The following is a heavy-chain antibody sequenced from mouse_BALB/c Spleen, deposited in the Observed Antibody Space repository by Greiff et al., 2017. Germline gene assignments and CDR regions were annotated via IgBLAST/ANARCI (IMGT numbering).Heavy chain of an antibody. CDR1: GFTFSSFG. Sequence: EVHLVESGGGLVQPGGSRKLSCAASGFTFSSFGMHWVRQAPEKGLEWVAYISSGSSTIYYADTVKGRFTISRDNPKNTLFLQMTSLRSEDTAMYYCARSSVARAMDYWGQGTSVTVSS. D-gene: IGHD1-1*02. CDR2: ISSGSSTI. CDR3: ARSSVARAMDY. V-gene: IGHV5-17*02. J-gene: IGHJ4*01.